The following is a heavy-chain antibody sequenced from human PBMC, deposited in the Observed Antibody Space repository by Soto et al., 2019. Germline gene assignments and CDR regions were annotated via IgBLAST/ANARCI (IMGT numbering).Heavy chain of an antibody. CDR2: ISGSGGST. CDR3: AKVHYYGSGSSGIVFDY. D-gene: IGHD3-10*01. Sequence: TGGSLRLSCAASGFTISSYAMSWVRQAPGKGLEWVSAISGSGGSTYYADSVKGRFTISRDNSKNTLYLQMNSLRAEDTAVYYCAKVHYYGSGSSGIVFDYWGQGTLDTVSS. J-gene: IGHJ4*02. CDR1: GFTISSYA. V-gene: IGHV3-23*01.